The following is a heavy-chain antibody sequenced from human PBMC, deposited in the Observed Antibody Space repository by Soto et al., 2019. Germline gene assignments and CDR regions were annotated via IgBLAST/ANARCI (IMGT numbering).Heavy chain of an antibody. CDR1: GGTFSNSG. J-gene: IGHJ4*02. CDR2: IIPIFDTT. CDR3: ARAPILVSLTLHDNCFDC. V-gene: IGHV1-69*13. D-gene: IGHD3-22*01. Sequence: SVKVSCKASGGTFSNSGISWVRQAPGQGLEWMGGIIPIFDTTNYAQKLQGRITIIADESTNTVYMELSNLRSADTGVYYCARAPILVSLTLHDNCFDCWGKGTLVTVSS.